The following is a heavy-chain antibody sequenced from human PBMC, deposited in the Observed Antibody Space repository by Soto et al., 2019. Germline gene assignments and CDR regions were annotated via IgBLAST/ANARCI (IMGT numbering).Heavy chain of an antibody. CDR2: IDPSGGIT. CDR1: GYSFTNFH. Sequence: ASVKVSCKASGYSFTNFHIHWVRQAPGQGLEWMGMIDPSGGITRDAQRLQGRITMTRDASTSAVYMELRSLTSEDTAVYYCERGRGYSGEAMKYYYYYMDVWGKGTTVTVSS. D-gene: IGHD5-12*01. CDR3: ERGRGYSGEAMKYYYYYMDV. V-gene: IGHV1-46*01. J-gene: IGHJ6*03.